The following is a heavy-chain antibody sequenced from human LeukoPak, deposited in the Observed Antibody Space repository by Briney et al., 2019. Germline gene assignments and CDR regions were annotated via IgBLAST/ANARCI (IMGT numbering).Heavy chain of an antibody. V-gene: IGHV4-61*02. CDR2: IYTSGST. D-gene: IGHD3-9*01. Sequence: PSETLSLTCTVSGGSISSGSYYGSWMRQPAGKGLEWIGRIYTSGSTNYNPSLKGRVTISVDTSKNQVSLKLGSVTTAGTAVYYRASRGYDILTGYSSVDYRGQGILVTAAS. CDR3: ASRGYDILTGYSSVDY. CDR1: GGSISSGSYY. J-gene: IGHJ4*02.